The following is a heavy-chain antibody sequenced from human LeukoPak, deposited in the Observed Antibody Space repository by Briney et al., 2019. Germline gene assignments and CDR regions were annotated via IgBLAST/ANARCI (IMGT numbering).Heavy chain of an antibody. CDR3: ARGVEPLAANTLAY. CDR2: ISGSSNIK. CDR1: GFTFSYYS. D-gene: IGHD1-14*01. Sequence: GGSLRLSCAASGFTFSYYSMSWIRQAPGKGLEWISYISGSSNIKYFADSVKGRFTISRDNAKESLYLQMDSLRVEDTAFYYCARGVEPLAANTLAYWGQGTLVTVSS. V-gene: IGHV3-48*01. J-gene: IGHJ4*02.